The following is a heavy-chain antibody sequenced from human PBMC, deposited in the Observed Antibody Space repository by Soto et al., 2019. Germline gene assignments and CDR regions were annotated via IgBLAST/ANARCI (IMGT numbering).Heavy chain of an antibody. CDR1: GFNPSDFA. J-gene: IGHJ3*02. D-gene: IGHD4-17*01. Sequence: EVQLLESGGGLVQPGGSRKLSCAASGFNPSDFAMHWVRQAHGSGLEWVGRIRSNTKSYAAEDGASVKGRCTISRDDSKNTAFLKMNSLKAQDTAIYYCTRPGYCDYSDAFDICCQGAMCTVST. CDR3: TRPGYCDYSDAFDI. CDR2: IRSNTKSYAA. V-gene: IGHV3-73*01.